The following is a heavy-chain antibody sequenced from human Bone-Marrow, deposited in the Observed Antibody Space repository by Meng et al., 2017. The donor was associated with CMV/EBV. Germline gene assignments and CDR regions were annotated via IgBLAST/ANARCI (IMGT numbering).Heavy chain of an antibody. V-gene: IGHV1-2*02. J-gene: IGHJ4*02. CDR3: TRGYSDSGGKRLDY. D-gene: IGHD3-22*01. Sequence: ASVKVSCKASGYTFTGYYMHWVRQAPGQGLEWMGWINPNSGGTNYAQKFQGRVTMTRDTSISTTYMDLNSLISDDTAVHFCTRGYSDSGGKRLDYWGQGTLVTVSS. CDR1: GYTFTGYY. CDR2: INPNSGGT.